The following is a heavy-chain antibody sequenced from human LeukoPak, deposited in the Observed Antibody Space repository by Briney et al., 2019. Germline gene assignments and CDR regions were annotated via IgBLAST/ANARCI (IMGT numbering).Heavy chain of an antibody. CDR3: ATLTSRAESLTYFDY. D-gene: IGHD3-16*01. V-gene: IGHV1-46*01. CDR2: INPSGGST. J-gene: IGHJ4*02. CDR1: GYTFTSYY. Sequence: ASVKVSCKASGYTFTSYYMHWVRQAPGQGLEWMGIINPSGGSTSYAQKFQGRVTMTRDTSTSTVYMELSSLRSEDTAVYYCATLTSRAESLTYFDYWGQGTLVTVSS.